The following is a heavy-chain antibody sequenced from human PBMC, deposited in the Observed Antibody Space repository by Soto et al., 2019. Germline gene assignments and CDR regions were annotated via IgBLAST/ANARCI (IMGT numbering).Heavy chain of an antibody. Sequence: GGSLTLSCAASGFTFSSYSMNCVRQAPGKGLEWVSSISSSSSYIYYADSVNGRFTISRDNAKNSLYLQMNSLRAEDTAVYYCARDNESGSYYYYYYGMDVWGQGTTVTVSS. J-gene: IGHJ6*02. CDR3: ARDNESGSYYYYYYGMDV. D-gene: IGHD1-26*01. V-gene: IGHV3-21*01. CDR1: GFTFSSYS. CDR2: ISSSSSYI.